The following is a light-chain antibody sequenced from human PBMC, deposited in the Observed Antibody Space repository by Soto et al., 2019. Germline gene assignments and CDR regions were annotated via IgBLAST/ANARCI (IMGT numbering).Light chain of an antibody. Sequence: EIVLPQSPATLSFSPGERATLSCRASQSVSSYLAWYQQKPGQAPRLLIYDASNRATGIPARFSGSGSGTDFTLTISSLEPEDFAVYDCQQRSNWPKTFGPGTKVDIK. CDR1: QSVSSY. J-gene: IGKJ3*01. CDR3: QQRSNWPKT. V-gene: IGKV3-11*01. CDR2: DAS.